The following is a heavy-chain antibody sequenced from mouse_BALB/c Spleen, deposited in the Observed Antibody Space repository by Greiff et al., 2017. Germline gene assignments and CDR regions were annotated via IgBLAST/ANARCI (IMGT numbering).Heavy chain of an antibody. CDR2: IYPYNGGT. D-gene: IGHD1-2*01. J-gene: IGHJ4*01. CDR1: GYTFTDYN. CDR3: ARSYYGPYAMDY. V-gene: IGHV1S29*02. Sequence: VQLQQSGPELVKPGASVKISCKASGYTFTDYNMHWVKQSHGKSLEWIGYIYPYNGGTGYNQKFKSKATLTVDNSSSTAYMELRSLTSEDSAVYYCARSYYGPYAMDYWGQGTSVTVSS.